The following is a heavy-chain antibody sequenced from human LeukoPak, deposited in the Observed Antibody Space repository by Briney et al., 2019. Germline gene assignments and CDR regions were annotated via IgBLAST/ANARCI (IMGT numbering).Heavy chain of an antibody. CDR3: ARSISGWYRG. V-gene: IGHV4-34*01. CDR2: INHSGST. CDR1: GGSFSGYY. Sequence: PSETLSLTCAVYGGSFSGYYWSWIRQPPGKGLEWIGEINHSGSTNYNPSLKSRVTISVDTSKNQFSLKLGSVTAADTAVYYCARSISGWYRGWGQGTLVTVSS. D-gene: IGHD6-19*01. J-gene: IGHJ4*02.